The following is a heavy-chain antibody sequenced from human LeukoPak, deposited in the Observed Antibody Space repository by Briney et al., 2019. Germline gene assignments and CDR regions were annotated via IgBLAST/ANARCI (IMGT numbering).Heavy chain of an antibody. CDR3: ARDQMISAAGLDY. V-gene: IGHV3-30-3*01. CDR2: ISYDGSNK. D-gene: IGHD6-13*01. Sequence: PGRSLRLSCTASGFTFSSFAMHWVRQAPGKGLEWVAVISYDGSNKYFADSVRGRFTISRDNYKSTLFLQMNSLRAEDTAVYYCARDQMISAAGLDYWGQGTLVTVSS. CDR1: GFTFSSFA. J-gene: IGHJ4*02.